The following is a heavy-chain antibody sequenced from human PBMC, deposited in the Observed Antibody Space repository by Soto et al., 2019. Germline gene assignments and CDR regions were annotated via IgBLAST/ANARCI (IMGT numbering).Heavy chain of an antibody. Sequence: EVQLLESGGGLVQPGGSLRLSCAASGFTFSSYAMSWVRQAPGKGLAWVSAISGSGGSTYYADSVKGRFTISRDNSKNTLYLQMNSMRAEDTAVYYCANPPGTAAGIGNWFDPWGQGTLVTVSS. V-gene: IGHV3-23*01. CDR2: ISGSGGST. CDR1: GFTFSSYA. J-gene: IGHJ5*02. CDR3: ANPPGTAAGIGNWFDP. D-gene: IGHD6-13*01.